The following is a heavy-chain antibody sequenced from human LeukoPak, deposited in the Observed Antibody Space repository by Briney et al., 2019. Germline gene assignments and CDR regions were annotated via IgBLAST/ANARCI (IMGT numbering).Heavy chain of an antibody. D-gene: IGHD3-10*01. CDR1: GFTFSTYA. J-gene: IGHJ4*02. V-gene: IGHV3-23*01. CDR2: ISGGDGGT. Sequence: RGSLRLSCEVFGFTFSTYAMTWVRQAPGRGLEWVSTISGGDGGTYYADSVKGRFTVSRDTSKNTLYLQMNSLRAEDTALYYCASGIIAPPDYWGQGTLVTVSS. CDR3: ASGIIAPPDY.